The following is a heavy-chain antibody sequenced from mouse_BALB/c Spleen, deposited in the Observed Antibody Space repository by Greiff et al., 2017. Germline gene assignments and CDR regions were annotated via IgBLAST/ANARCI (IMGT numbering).Heavy chain of an antibody. V-gene: IGHV1S81*02. CDR1: GYTFTSYY. CDR3: TRKDYDVGVAY. D-gene: IGHD2-4*01. J-gene: IGHJ3*01. Sequence: VQLQQSGAELVKPGASVKLSCKASGYTFTSYYMYWVKQRPGQGLEWIGEINPSNGGTNFNEKFKSKATLTVDKSSSTAYMQLSSLTSEDSAVYYFTRKDYDVGVAYWGQGTLVTVSA. CDR2: INPSNGGT.